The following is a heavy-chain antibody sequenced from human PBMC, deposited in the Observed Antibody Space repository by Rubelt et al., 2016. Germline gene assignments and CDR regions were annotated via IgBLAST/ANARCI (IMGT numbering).Heavy chain of an antibody. CDR3: ARGKKSSIAARVWFDP. CDR2: INHSGRT. D-gene: IGHD6-6*01. J-gene: IGHJ5*02. CDR1: GGSISSSSYY. Sequence: QLQLQESGPGLVKPSETLSLTCTVSGGSISSSSYYWGWIRQHPGKGLEWIGEINHSGRTNYNRSLKSGVAMSGDTSKNQFSMKLSSVTAAETAVYYCARGKKSSIAARVWFDPWGQGTLVTVSS. V-gene: IGHV4-39*07.